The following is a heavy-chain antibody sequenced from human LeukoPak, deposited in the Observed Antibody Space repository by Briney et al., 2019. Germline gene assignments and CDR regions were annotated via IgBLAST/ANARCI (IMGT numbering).Heavy chain of an antibody. CDR3: EVDIQATTVFDS. D-gene: IGHD5-12*01. CDR1: GFTFSSYA. Sequence: PGGSLRLSRAASGFTFSSYAMHWVRQAPGKGLEWVSAISYDGSGKHYTDSVKGRFTISRDSSKNTLYLQMNSLRADDTAIYYCEVDIQATTVFDSWGQGILVTVFS. J-gene: IGHJ4*02. V-gene: IGHV3-30-3*01. CDR2: ISYDGSGK.